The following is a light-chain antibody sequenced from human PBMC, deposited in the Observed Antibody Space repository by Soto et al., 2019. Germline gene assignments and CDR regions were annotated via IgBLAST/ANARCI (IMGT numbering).Light chain of an antibody. Sequence: DSQMTQTPSTLSASVGDRVTITCRASQSISRWLAWYKTKTGKAPKLRSDKASSLESWVQSRVSGSGSGTECTRTISSLQPDEGATDDCQQYDTYPRTFGQGTKLDIK. V-gene: IGKV1-5*03. CDR1: QSISRW. J-gene: IGKJ1*01. CDR3: QQYDTYPRT. CDR2: KAS.